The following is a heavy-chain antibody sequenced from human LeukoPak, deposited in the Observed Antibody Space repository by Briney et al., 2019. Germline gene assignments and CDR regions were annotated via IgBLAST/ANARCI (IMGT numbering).Heavy chain of an antibody. Sequence: PGGSLRLSCAASGFTFSSYAMSWVRQAPGKGLEWVSAISGSGGSTYYADSVKGRFTISRDNSKNTLYLQMNSLRAEDTAVYYCATGYCGGGSCPYYYYMDVWGKGTTVTISS. CDR2: ISGSGGST. D-gene: IGHD2-15*01. J-gene: IGHJ6*03. V-gene: IGHV3-23*01. CDR3: ATGYCGGGSCPYYYYMDV. CDR1: GFTFSSYA.